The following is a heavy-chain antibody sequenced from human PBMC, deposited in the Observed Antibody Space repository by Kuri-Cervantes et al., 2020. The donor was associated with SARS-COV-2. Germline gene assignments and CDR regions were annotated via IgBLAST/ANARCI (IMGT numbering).Heavy chain of an antibody. CDR1: GGSISSGDYY. CDR2: IYYSGST. D-gene: IGHD6-6*01. J-gene: IGHJ5*02. Sequence: LRLSCTVSGGSISSGDYYWSWIRQPPGKGLEWIGYIYYSGSTYYNPSLKSRVTISVDTSKNQFSLKLSSVTAADTAVYYCARTIAAHQSGWFDPWGQGTLVTVSS. V-gene: IGHV4-30-4*08. CDR3: ARTIAAHQSGWFDP.